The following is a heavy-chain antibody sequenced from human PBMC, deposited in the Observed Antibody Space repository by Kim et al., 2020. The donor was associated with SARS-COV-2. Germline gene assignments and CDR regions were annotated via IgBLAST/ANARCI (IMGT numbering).Heavy chain of an antibody. J-gene: IGHJ6*01. V-gene: IGHV3-7*03. D-gene: IGHD3-16*01. CDR2: LNQDGSAK. CDR3: VRGGPSA. Sequence: GGSLRLSCAASGFTFSTYWMSWVRQAPGKGLEWVANLNQDGSAKFYVDPVKGRFSISRDNAKNSLFLQMNSLRAEDTAVYYCVRGGPSAWGPGAPVTVS. CDR1: GFTFSTYW.